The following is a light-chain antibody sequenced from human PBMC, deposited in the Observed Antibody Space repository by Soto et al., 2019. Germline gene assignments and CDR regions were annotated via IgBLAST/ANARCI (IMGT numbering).Light chain of an antibody. J-gene: IGLJ2*01. CDR3: QTWDNSTVV. CDR2: EDK. Sequence: SYELTQPPSVSVSPGQTARITCSGDKLGEKFACWYRQKPGQSPVVVIYEDKKRPSAIPERFSGSNSGNTATLTISGTEAMDEADYYCQTWDNSTVVFGGGTKVTVL. CDR1: KLGEKF. V-gene: IGLV3-1*01.